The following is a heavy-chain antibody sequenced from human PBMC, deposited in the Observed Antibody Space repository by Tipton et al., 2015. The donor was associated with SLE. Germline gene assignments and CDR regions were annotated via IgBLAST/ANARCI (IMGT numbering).Heavy chain of an antibody. CDR3: ARGSQTPLDY. CDR2: IYHSEFT. J-gene: IGHJ4*02. V-gene: IGHV4-59*12. Sequence: TLSLTCSVSGASISSYYWSWIRQPPGKGLEWIGYIYHSEFTNYNPSLKSRVTMLIDKSRNQFSLRLSSVTAADTALYYCARGSQTPLDYWGQGTLVSVSS. CDR1: GASISSYY.